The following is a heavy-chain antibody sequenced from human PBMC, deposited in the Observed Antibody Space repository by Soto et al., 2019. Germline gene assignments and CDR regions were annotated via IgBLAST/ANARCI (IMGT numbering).Heavy chain of an antibody. CDR3: ARGFLWGEGDY. CDR1: GYTFSNYA. Sequence: QVQLVQSGAEEKKPGASVKVSCKASGYTFSNYAMHWVRQAPGQRLEWMGWINTDNGNTKYSQKFQGRVTITRDTSASTAYMELSSLRSEDTAVYYCARGFLWGEGDYWGQGTLVTVSS. V-gene: IGHV1-3*04. D-gene: IGHD2-21*01. CDR2: INTDNGNT. J-gene: IGHJ4*02.